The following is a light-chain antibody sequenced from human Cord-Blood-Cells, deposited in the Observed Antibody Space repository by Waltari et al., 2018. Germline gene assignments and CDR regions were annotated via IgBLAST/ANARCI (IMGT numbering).Light chain of an antibody. CDR2: AAS. Sequence: DIQMTQSPSSLSASVGDRVTITCRASNSISSYLNWYQQKPGKAPKLLIYAASSLQSGVPSRFSGSGSGTDFTLTISSLQPEDFATYYCQQSYSTPWTFGQGTKVEIK. J-gene: IGKJ1*01. V-gene: IGKV1-39*01. CDR3: QQSYSTPWT. CDR1: NSISSY.